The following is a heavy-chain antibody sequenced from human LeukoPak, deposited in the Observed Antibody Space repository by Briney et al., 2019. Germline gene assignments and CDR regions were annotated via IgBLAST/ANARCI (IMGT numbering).Heavy chain of an antibody. V-gene: IGHV3-23*01. CDR2: ISGSGGST. D-gene: IGHD5-18*01. CDR3: ARDRRVQLWSPAGFDY. Sequence: GGTLRLSCAASGFTFSGYGMSWVRQAPGKGLKWVSAISGSGGSTYYADSVRGRITISRDNSKNSLYLQMNSLRAEDTAVYYCARDRRVQLWSPAGFDYWGQGTLVTVSS. J-gene: IGHJ4*02. CDR1: GFTFSGYG.